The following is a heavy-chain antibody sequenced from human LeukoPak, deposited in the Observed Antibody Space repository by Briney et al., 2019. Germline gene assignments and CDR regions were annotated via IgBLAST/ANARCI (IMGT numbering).Heavy chain of an antibody. D-gene: IGHD6-13*01. CDR1: GDSISSGDYY. Sequence: SETLSLTCTVSGDSISSGDYYWTWIRQPPGKGLEWIGCIYYSGTTYYNLSLKSRVIISADTSKNLFALKLSSVTAADTAVYYCARVREATIAPFFDYWGQGILVTVSS. V-gene: IGHV4-31*03. CDR2: IYYSGTT. J-gene: IGHJ4*02. CDR3: ARVREATIAPFFDY.